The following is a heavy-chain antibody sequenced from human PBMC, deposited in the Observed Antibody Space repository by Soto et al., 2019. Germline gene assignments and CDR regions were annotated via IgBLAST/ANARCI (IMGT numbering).Heavy chain of an antibody. CDR1: GYTFTGYY. CDR2: INPNSGGT. Sequence: ASVKVSCKASGYTFTGYYMHWVRQAPGQGLEWMGWINPNSGGTNYAQKFQGWVTMTRDTSINTAYMELSRLRSDDTAVYYCARANRGYSYGQDYYYYYYMDVWGKGTTVTVSS. V-gene: IGHV1-2*04. D-gene: IGHD5-18*01. J-gene: IGHJ6*03. CDR3: ARANRGYSYGQDYYYYYYMDV.